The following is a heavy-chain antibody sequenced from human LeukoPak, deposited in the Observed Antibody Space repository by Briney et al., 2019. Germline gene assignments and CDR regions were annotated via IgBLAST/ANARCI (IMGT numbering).Heavy chain of an antibody. V-gene: IGHV3-74*01. D-gene: IGHD5/OR15-5a*01. Sequence: SGGSLRLPCVASGFTFSSYWMHWVRQDPRKGLVWVSRINGDGRNINYADSVRGRFTISRDNSKNTLYLQMNSLRAEDTAVYYCAKDSLRLHFDYWGQGTLVTVSS. CDR3: AKDSLRLHFDY. J-gene: IGHJ4*02. CDR1: GFTFSSYW. CDR2: INGDGRNI.